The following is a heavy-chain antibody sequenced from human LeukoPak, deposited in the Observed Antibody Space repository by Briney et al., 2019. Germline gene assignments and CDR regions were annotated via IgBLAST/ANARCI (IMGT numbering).Heavy chain of an antibody. CDR1: GGTFSSYA. J-gene: IGHJ3*02. V-gene: IGHV1-69*06. CDR2: IIPIFGTA. CDR3: AKKDTPYDSSGYSLSRAFDI. D-gene: IGHD3-22*01. Sequence: ASVKVSCKASGGTFSSYAISWVRQAPGQGLEWMGGIIPIFGTANYAQKFQGRVTITADKSTSTAYMELSSLRSEDTAVYYCAKKDTPYDSSGYSLSRAFDIWGQGTMVTVSS.